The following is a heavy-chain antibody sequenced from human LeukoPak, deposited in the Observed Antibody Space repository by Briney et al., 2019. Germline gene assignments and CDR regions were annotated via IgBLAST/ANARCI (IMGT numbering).Heavy chain of an antibody. Sequence: GGCLRLSCAASVFTVSINYMSWVPEAPGKGREWVSVIYSGGSSYYADSAKGRFIISRGNSKNTLYLQMNSLRAEDTAVYYCERGYDSSGYYFMEGYYFDYWGQGTLVTVSS. J-gene: IGHJ4*02. CDR1: VFTVSINY. D-gene: IGHD3-22*01. CDR2: IYSGGSS. CDR3: ERGYDSSGYYFMEGYYFDY. V-gene: IGHV3-53*01.